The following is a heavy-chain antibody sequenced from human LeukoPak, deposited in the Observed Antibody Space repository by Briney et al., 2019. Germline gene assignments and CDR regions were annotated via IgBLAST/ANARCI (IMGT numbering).Heavy chain of an antibody. CDR3: AGVNYDFWSGYYNGDYYYYYYMDV. J-gene: IGHJ6*03. V-gene: IGHV4-59*01. CDR1: GGSISSYY. D-gene: IGHD3-3*01. CDR2: IYYSGST. Sequence: PSETLSLTCTVSGGSISSYYWSWIRQPPGKGLEWIGYIYYSGSTNYNPSLKSRVTISVDTSKNQFSLKLSSVTAADTAVYYCAGVNYDFWSGYYNGDYYYYYYMDVWGKGTTVTVSS.